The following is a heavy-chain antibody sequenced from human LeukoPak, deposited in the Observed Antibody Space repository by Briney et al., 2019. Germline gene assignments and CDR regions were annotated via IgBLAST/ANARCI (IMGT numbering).Heavy chain of an antibody. D-gene: IGHD6-19*01. CDR1: GFTFSSYA. CDR3: VKGGPNSSGWYVSFDY. CDR2: ISSNGGST. V-gene: IGHV3-64D*09. Sequence: PGGSLRLSCSASGFTFSSYAMHWVRQAPGKGLEYVSAISSNGGSTYYADSVKGRFTISRDNSKNTLYLQMSSLRAEDTAVYYCVKGGPNSSGWYVSFDYWGQGTLVTVSS. J-gene: IGHJ4*02.